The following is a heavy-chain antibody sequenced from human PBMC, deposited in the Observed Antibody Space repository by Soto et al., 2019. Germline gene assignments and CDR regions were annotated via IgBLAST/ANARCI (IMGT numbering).Heavy chain of an antibody. J-gene: IGHJ6*04. Sequence: GGSLRLSCAASGFTFSSYGMPWVRPAPGKGPEWVAAISYDGTNKYFADSVKGRVTMSRDNSKNTLSLEMHSLGGEDTAVYYCVKDHLYRGSDYEYGRDVWGKGSTVTISS. CDR1: GFTFSSYG. CDR3: VKDHLYRGSDYEYGRDV. CDR2: ISYDGTNK. D-gene: IGHD1-26*01. V-gene: IGHV3-30*18.